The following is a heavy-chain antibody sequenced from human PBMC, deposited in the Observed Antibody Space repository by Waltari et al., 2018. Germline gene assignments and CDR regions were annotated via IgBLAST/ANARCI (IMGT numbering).Heavy chain of an antibody. V-gene: IGHV1-8*03. Sequence: QVQLVQSGAEVKKPGASVKVSCKASGYTFTSYDINWVRQATGQGLEWMGWMNPNSGNTGYAQKFQGRVTITRNTSISTAYMELSSLRSEDTAVYYCARDNHGYCTGGVCFYYWGQGTLVTVSS. CDR3: ARDNHGYCTGGVCFYY. CDR1: GYTFTSYD. J-gene: IGHJ4*02. CDR2: MNPNSGNT. D-gene: IGHD2-8*02.